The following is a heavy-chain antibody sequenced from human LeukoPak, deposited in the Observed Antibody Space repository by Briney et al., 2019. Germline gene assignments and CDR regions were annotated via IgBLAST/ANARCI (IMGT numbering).Heavy chain of an antibody. J-gene: IGHJ4*02. CDR2: ISYYGRNK. Sequence: GGSLRPSCAASGFTFSSFAMHWVRQAPGKGLEWVAVISYYGRNKYYADSVEGRFNISRDNSKNTLYLKMNSLRAEDTAVYYCAIGLFTLDYWGQGTLVTVSS. D-gene: IGHD3-10*02. V-gene: IGHV3-30*04. CDR3: AIGLFTLDY. CDR1: GFTFSSFA.